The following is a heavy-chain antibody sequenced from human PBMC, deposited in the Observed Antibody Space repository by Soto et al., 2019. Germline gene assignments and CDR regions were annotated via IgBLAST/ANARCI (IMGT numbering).Heavy chain of an antibody. D-gene: IGHD4-17*01. CDR2: INAGNGNT. CDR1: GYTFTSYA. CDR3: ARVGEVQDYGGDFDY. V-gene: IGHV1-3*01. J-gene: IGHJ4*02. Sequence: QVQLVQSGAEVKKPGASVKVSCKASGYTFTSYAMHWVRQAPGQRLEWMGWINAGNGNTKYSQKFQGRVTITRDTSASTDYMERSSLRSEDTAVYYCARVGEVQDYGGDFDYWGQGTLVTVSA.